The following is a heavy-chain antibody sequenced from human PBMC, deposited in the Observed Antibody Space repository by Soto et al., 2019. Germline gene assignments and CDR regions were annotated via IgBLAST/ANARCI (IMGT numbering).Heavy chain of an antibody. CDR1: GYTFTSYG. CDR3: ARDMDMITFGGVIVSAFDI. J-gene: IGHJ3*02. V-gene: IGHV1-18*01. Sequence: ASVKVSCKASGYTFTSYGISWVRQAPGQGLEWMGWISAYNGNTNYAQKLQGRVTMTTDTSTSTAYMELRSLRSDDTAVYYCARDMDMITFGGVIVSAFDIWGQGKMVTVSS. D-gene: IGHD3-16*02. CDR2: ISAYNGNT.